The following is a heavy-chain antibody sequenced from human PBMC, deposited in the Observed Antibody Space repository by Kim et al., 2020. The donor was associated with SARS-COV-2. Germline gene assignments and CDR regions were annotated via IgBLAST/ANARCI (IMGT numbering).Heavy chain of an antibody. CDR1: GFSLSTRGMC. Sequence: SGPTLVKPPQTLTLTCTFSGFSLSTRGMCVSWVRQPPGKALEWLARIDWDDDKYYSVSLKTRLTVSKDTSKNQVVLTMTNMVPVDTATYYCARIRCDCGSTSCQAAYFDYWGQGALVSVSS. V-gene: IGHV2-70*11. CDR2: IDWDDDK. CDR3: ARIRCDCGSTSCQAAYFDY. J-gene: IGHJ4*02. D-gene: IGHD2-2*01.